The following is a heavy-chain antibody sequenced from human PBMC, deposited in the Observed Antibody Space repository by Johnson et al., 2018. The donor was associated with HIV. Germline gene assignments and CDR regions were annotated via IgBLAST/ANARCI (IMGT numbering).Heavy chain of an antibody. CDR2: ISGNGGTT. V-gene: IGHV3-23*04. D-gene: IGHD6-13*01. J-gene: IGHJ3*02. CDR1: GFTFSSYA. CDR3: AKGRYSSSWYLAGAFDI. Sequence: VQLVESGGGLVQPGGSLRLSCAASGFTFSSYAMSWVRQAPGKGLEWVSVISGNGGTTYYADSVKGRFTISRDNSKNTLYLQMNSLRAEDTAVYYCAKGRYSSSWYLAGAFDIWGQGTMVTVSS.